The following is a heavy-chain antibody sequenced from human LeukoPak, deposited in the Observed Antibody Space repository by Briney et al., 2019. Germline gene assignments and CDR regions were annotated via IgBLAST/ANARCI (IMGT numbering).Heavy chain of an antibody. CDR1: GYSFTSYW. CDR2: IDPRDSYT. V-gene: IGHV5-10-1*01. J-gene: IGHJ4*02. CDR3: ARLESSGYYVY. Sequence: GESLRISCKGSGYSFTSYWISWVRQMPGKGLEWMGRIDPRDSYTKYSPSFQGHVSISADKSISTVYLQWSSLKASDTATYYCARLESSGYYVYWGQGTLVTVSS. D-gene: IGHD3-22*01.